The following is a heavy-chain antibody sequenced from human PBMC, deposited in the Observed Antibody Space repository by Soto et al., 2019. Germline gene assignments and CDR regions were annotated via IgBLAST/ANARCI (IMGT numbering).Heavy chain of an antibody. Sequence: ASETLSLTCAVYGGSFSGYYWSWIRQPPGKGLEWIGEINHSGSTNYNPSLKSRVTISVDTSKNQFSLKLSSVTAADTAVYYCARRPGKAQEIVVVPAARGGYNWFDPWGQGTLVTVSS. J-gene: IGHJ5*02. CDR1: GGSFSGYY. CDR2: INHSGST. D-gene: IGHD2-2*01. V-gene: IGHV4-34*01. CDR3: ARRPGKAQEIVVVPAARGGYNWFDP.